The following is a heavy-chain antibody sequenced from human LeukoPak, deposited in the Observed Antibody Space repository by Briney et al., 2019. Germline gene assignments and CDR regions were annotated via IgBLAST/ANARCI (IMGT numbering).Heavy chain of an antibody. Sequence: ASVKVSCKASGGTFSSYAISWVRQAPGQGLEWMGRIIPIFGTANYAQKFQGRVTITRNTSISTAYMELSSLRSEDTAVYYFAGVGIAAAGGLDYWGQGTLVTVSS. V-gene: IGHV1-69*05. CDR1: GGTFSSYA. J-gene: IGHJ4*02. D-gene: IGHD6-13*01. CDR2: IIPIFGTA. CDR3: AGVGIAAAGGLDY.